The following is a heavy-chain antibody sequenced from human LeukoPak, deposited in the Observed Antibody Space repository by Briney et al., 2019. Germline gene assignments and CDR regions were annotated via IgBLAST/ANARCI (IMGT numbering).Heavy chain of an antibody. V-gene: IGHV3-30*03. J-gene: IGHJ4*02. CDR2: ISSDGNDK. CDR3: TTKVIRGNSGDDYDD. D-gene: IGHD5-12*01. Sequence: SGGGSGVSFSSYVMHWVGSAQGKGLEWVALISSDGNDKLYGDSVKGRFTISRDDSKSTLYLQMNSLRAEDTAVYYCTTKVIRGNSGDDYDDWGQGTLVTVSS. CDR1: GVSFSSYV.